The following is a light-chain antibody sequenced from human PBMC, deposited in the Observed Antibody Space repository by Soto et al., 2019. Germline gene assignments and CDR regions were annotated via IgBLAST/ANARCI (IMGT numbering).Light chain of an antibody. CDR1: QSISSNY. V-gene: IGKV3-20*01. CDR2: GAS. Sequence: EIVLTQTPGTLSLSPGERATLSCRASQSISSNYLAWYQQKPGQAPRILIYGASSRATGIPDRFSGSGSGTDFTLTISRLEPEDFAVYYCQQCGNSLWTFGQGTKVEIK. CDR3: QQCGNSLWT. J-gene: IGKJ1*01.